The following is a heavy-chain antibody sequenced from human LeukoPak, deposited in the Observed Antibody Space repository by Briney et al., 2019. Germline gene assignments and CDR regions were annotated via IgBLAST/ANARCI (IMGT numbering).Heavy chain of an antibody. J-gene: IGHJ4*02. Sequence: ASVKVSCKVSGYTLTELSMHWVRQAPGKGLEWMGGFDPEDGETTYAQKFQGRVTMTEDTSTDTAYMELSSLRSEDTAVYYCATFLRNGYSSSWYYFDYWGQGTLVTVSS. CDR1: GYTLTELS. D-gene: IGHD6-13*01. CDR2: FDPEDGET. V-gene: IGHV1-24*01. CDR3: ATFLRNGYSSSWYYFDY.